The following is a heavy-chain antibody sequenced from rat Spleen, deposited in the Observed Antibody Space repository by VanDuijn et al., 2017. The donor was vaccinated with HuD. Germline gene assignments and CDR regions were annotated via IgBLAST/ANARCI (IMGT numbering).Heavy chain of an antibody. CDR3: ATDGFYDGTYYAVYVMDA. D-gene: IGHD1-12*02. CDR2: IVDDGSNT. Sequence: EVQLVESDGALVQPGRSLKLSCSASGFTFSDYTMAWVRQAPKKGLEWVGAIVDDGSNTFYRDSVKGRFTISRDNAESTLFLQMDSLRSEDTATYYCATDGFYDGTYYAVYVMDAWGQGASVTVSS. J-gene: IGHJ4*01. CDR1: GFTFSDYT. V-gene: IGHV5S10*01.